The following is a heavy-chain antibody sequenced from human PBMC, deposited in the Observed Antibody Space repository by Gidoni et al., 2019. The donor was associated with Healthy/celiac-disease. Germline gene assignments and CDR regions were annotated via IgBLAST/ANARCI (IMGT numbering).Heavy chain of an antibody. CDR2: INAGNGNT. V-gene: IGHV1-3*01. D-gene: IGHD3-10*01. Sequence: TGNTFTSYAMHWVRQAPGQRLEWMGWINAGNGNTKYSQKFQGRVTITRDTSASTAYMELSSLRSEDTAVYYCARGITMVRGVITNWFDPWGQGTLVTVSS. CDR1: GNTFTSYA. CDR3: ARGITMVRGVITNWFDP. J-gene: IGHJ5*02.